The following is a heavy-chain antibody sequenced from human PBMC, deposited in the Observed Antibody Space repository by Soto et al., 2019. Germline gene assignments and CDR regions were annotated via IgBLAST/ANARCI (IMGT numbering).Heavy chain of an antibody. CDR1: GGTFSSYA. D-gene: IGHD5-18*01. CDR3: AQRSGYSYGSIPIDY. Sequence: QVQLVQSGAEVKKPGSSVKVSCKASGGTFSSYAISWVRQAPGQGLEWMGGIIPIFGTANYAQKFQGRVTSTADESTSTAYMGLSSLRSEDTAVYYCAQRSGYSYGSIPIDYWGQGALVTVSS. J-gene: IGHJ4*02. CDR2: IIPIFGTA. V-gene: IGHV1-69*12.